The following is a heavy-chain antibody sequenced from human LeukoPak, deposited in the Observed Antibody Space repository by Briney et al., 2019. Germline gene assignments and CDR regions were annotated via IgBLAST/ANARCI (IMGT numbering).Heavy chain of an antibody. V-gene: IGHV3-64*01. CDR3: ARARVAAKSGYMDV. D-gene: IGHD2-15*01. CDR1: GFTFSTYG. Sequence: GGSLRLSCAASGFTFSTYGMYWVRQAPGKGLEYVSSISSNGNTYYANSVKGRFTISRDNPKNTLYLQMGRLRDEDLAVYYCARARVAAKSGYMDVWGTGTTVT. J-gene: IGHJ6*03. CDR2: ISSNGNT.